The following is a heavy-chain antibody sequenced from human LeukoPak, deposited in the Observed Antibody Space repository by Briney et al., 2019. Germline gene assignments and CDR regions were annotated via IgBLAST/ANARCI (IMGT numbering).Heavy chain of an antibody. CDR3: ARLYCSSTSCYMSYFDY. V-gene: IGHV4-59*08. CDR1: GGSISSYY. CDR2: IYYSGST. J-gene: IGHJ4*02. Sequence: SETLSLTCIVSGGSISSYYWSWIRQPPGKGLEWIGYIYYSGSTNYNPSLKSRVTISVDTSKNQFSLKLSSVTAADTAVYYCARLYCSSTSCYMSYFDYWGQGTLVTVSS. D-gene: IGHD2-2*02.